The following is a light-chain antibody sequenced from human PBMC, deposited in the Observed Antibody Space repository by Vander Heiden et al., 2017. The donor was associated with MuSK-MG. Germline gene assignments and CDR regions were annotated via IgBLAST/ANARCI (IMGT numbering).Light chain of an antibody. Sequence: DIQMTQSPSSLSASVGDRVTITCQASQYIKKYLNWYQQKAGKAPELLIFDASNLEAGVPSRFSGSGSGTAFTFTINSLQPEDIATYYCQQYYDFPLTFGQGTRMEI. V-gene: IGKV1-33*01. J-gene: IGKJ5*01. CDR1: QYIKKY. CDR2: DAS. CDR3: QQYYDFPLT.